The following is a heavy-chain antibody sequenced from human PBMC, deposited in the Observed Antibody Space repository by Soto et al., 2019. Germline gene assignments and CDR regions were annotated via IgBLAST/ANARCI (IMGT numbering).Heavy chain of an antibody. CDR3: ARYSSSWYIGWFDP. CDR2: INPNSGGT. D-gene: IGHD6-13*01. CDR1: GYTFTGYY. Sequence: ASVKVSCKASGYTFTGYYMHWVRQAPGQGLEWMGWINPNSGGTNYAQKFQGRVTMTRDTSISTAYMELSRLRSDDTAVYYCARYSSSWYIGWFDPWGPGTVVTVSP. V-gene: IGHV1-2*02. J-gene: IGHJ5*02.